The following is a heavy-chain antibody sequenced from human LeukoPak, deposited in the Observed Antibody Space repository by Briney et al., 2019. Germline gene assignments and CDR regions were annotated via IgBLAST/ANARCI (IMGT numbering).Heavy chain of an antibody. CDR2: INPSSGGT. CDR1: GYTFTGYY. J-gene: IGHJ6*02. D-gene: IGHD2-2*01. CDR3: ARDFADIVVVPGYGMDV. Sequence: ASVKVSCKASGYTFTGYYIHWVRQAPGQGLEWMGWINPSSGGTNYAQKFQGRVTMTRDTSISTAYMELSRLRSDDTAVYYCARDFADIVVVPGYGMDVWGQGTTVTVSS. V-gene: IGHV1-2*02.